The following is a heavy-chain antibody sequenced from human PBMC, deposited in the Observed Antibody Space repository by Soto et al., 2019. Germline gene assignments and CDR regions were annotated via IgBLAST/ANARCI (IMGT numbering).Heavy chain of an antibody. J-gene: IGHJ4*02. CDR3: AKVDWYSSTLALL. CDR2: ISGGGGST. D-gene: IGHD6-13*01. V-gene: IGHV3-23*01. CDR1: GFTISTYG. Sequence: EVQLLESGGGLVQPGGSLRLSCEASGFTISTYGMSWVRQAPGKGLAWVSGISGGGGSTYYTDCVKGRFPIYRDNSKNTLYLQMKSLGAEDTAVYYCAKVDWYSSTLALLWGQGTLVTVSS.